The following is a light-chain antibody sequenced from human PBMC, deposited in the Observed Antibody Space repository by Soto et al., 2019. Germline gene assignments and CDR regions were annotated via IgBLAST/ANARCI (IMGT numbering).Light chain of an antibody. CDR2: GAS. Sequence: IVMTQSPATLSVSPGERATLSCKASQSVSSNLAWYQQKPGQAPRLLIYGASTRATGIPARFSGSGSGTEFTLTISSLQSEDFAVYYGQQYNNWPPGTFGQGTKVDIK. V-gene: IGKV3-15*01. CDR3: QQYNNWPPGT. J-gene: IGKJ1*01. CDR1: QSVSSN.